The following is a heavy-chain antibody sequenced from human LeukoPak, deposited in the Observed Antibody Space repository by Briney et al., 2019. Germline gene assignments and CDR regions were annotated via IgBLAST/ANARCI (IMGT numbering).Heavy chain of an antibody. CDR1: GDSVSSNSVA. CDR2: TYYRSTWYN. J-gene: IGHJ5*02. D-gene: IGHD2-2*01. Sequence: SQTPSLTCAISGDSVSSNSVAWNWIRQSPSRGLEWLGRTYYRSTWYNDYAVSVRGRITVNPDTSKNQFSLHLNSVTPEDTAVYYCARRLTQYDCFDPWGQGILVTVSS. V-gene: IGHV6-1*01. CDR3: ARRLTQYDCFDP.